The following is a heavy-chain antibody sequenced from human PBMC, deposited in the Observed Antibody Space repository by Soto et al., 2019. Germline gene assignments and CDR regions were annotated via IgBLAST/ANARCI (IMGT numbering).Heavy chain of an antibody. D-gene: IGHD1-26*01. J-gene: IGHJ3*02. CDR2: IKQDGSEK. CDR1: GFTFSSYW. Sequence: GGSLRLSCAASGFTFSSYWMSWVRQAPGKGLEWVANIKQDGSEKYYVDSVKGRFTISRDNAKNSLYLQMNSLRAEDTAVYYCARDYGWWELLKYDDFDIWGQGTMVTVSS. CDR3: ARDYGWWELLKYDDFDI. V-gene: IGHV3-7*05.